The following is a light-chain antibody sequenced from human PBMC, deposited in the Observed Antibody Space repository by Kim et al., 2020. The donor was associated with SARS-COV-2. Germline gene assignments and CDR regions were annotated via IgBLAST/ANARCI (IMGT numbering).Light chain of an antibody. V-gene: IGKV1-39*01. CDR2: AAS. Sequence: ASVGDRVTIPCPTSQRISSSLNWYQQEPGTAPKPLVSAASGLQSGVPSRFSGSGSGTDFTLTINGLQPEDFATYFCQQSYTFPRTFGQGTKVDIK. CDR3: QQSYTFPRT. J-gene: IGKJ1*01. CDR1: QRISSS.